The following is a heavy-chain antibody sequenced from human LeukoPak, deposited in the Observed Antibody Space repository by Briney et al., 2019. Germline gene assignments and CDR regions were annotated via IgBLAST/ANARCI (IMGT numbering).Heavy chain of an antibody. CDR2: IYYSGST. CDR3: ARGDDITIFGIIITDGFDY. CDR1: GGSISSSSYY. J-gene: IGHJ4*02. D-gene: IGHD3-3*01. V-gene: IGHV4-39*01. Sequence: SETLSLTCTVSGGSISSSSYYWGWIRQPPGKGLEWIGSIYYSGSTYYNPSLKSRVTISVDTSKNQFSLKLRSVTATDTAVYYCARGDDITIFGIIITDGFDYWGQGTLVTVSS.